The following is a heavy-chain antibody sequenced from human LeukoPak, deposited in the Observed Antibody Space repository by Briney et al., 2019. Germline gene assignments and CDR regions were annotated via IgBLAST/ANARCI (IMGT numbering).Heavy chain of an antibody. V-gene: IGHV3-23*01. CDR3: AGGEWELGDLDY. J-gene: IGHJ4*02. Sequence: GGSLRLSCAASGFTFSSYAMSWVRQAPGKGLEWVSAISGSGGSTYYADSVKGRFTISRDNSKNTLYLQMNSLRAEDTAVYYCAGGEWELGDLDYWGQGTLVTVSS. D-gene: IGHD1-26*01. CDR1: GFTFSSYA. CDR2: ISGSGGST.